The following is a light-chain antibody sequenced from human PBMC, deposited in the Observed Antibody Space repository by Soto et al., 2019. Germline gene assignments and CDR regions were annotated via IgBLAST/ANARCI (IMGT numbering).Light chain of an antibody. J-gene: IGKJ1*01. CDR2: GAS. CDR3: QQHATSPPSWT. V-gene: IGKV3-20*01. CDR1: QSVTSNY. Sequence: ETVLTQSPGTLSLSPGERATLFCRASQSVTSNYLAWYQQKPGQAPRLLIYGASNRATGIPDRFSGSGSGTDCTLTISRLEPEDFAVYYCQQHATSPPSWTFGQGTKVEIK.